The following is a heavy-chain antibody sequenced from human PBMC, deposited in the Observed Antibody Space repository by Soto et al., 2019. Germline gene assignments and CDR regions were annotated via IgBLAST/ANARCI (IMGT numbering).Heavy chain of an antibody. CDR2: VNPSNGDA. CDR1: GYSFTSYN. V-gene: IGHV1-8*01. D-gene: IGHD2-2*01. J-gene: IGHJ4*02. CDR3: ARAPRPAAIAVLDH. Sequence: QVQLEQSGPEVKEPGASVKVSCKASGYSFTSYNIHWVRQTTGQGLEWMGWVNPSNGDAGLAQRFQGRVTMSSDTSITTAFVEVSSLAAEDADIYFCARAPRPAAIAVLDHWGQGTLVSVSS.